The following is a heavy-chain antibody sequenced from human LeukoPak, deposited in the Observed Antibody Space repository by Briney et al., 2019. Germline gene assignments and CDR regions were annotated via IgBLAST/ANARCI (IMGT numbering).Heavy chain of an antibody. CDR2: ISSSSGTI. D-gene: IGHD2-15*01. Sequence: GGSLRLSCAASGFTLSTYNMNWIRQAPGKGLEGVSYISSSSGTIYYADSVKGRFTISRDNARNSLYLQMNSLRAEDTAVYYCAREGSAAALDVWGKGTTVTVSS. V-gene: IGHV3-48*01. CDR3: AREGSAAALDV. J-gene: IGHJ6*04. CDR1: GFTLSTYN.